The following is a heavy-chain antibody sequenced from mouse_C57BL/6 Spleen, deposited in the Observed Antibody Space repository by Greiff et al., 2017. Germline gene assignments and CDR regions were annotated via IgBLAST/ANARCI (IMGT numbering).Heavy chain of an antibody. CDR2: IYPGDGDT. CDR1: GYAFSSSW. D-gene: IGHD1-1*01. J-gene: IGHJ4*01. V-gene: IGHV1-82*01. Sequence: QVQLKESGPELVKPGASVKISCKASGYAFSSSWMNWVKQRPGKGLEWIGRIYPGDGDTNYNGKFKGKATLTADKSSSTSYIQLRSLTFEDSAVYVCARGVYYYGSSLNYYAMDDWGQGTSVTVSS. CDR3: ARGVYYYGSSLNYYAMDD.